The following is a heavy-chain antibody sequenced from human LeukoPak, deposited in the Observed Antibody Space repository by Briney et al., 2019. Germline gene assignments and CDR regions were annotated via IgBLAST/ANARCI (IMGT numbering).Heavy chain of an antibody. J-gene: IGHJ4*02. D-gene: IGHD3-22*01. Sequence: ASVKVSCKASGYTFSNYGISWVRQAPGQGLEWMGWISAYNGNTNYAQKLQGRVTMTTDTSTSTAYMELRSLRSDDTAVYYCARVYFYDSSGYLDYWGQGTLVTVSS. CDR1: GYTFSNYG. CDR2: ISAYNGNT. V-gene: IGHV1-18*01. CDR3: ARVYFYDSSGYLDY.